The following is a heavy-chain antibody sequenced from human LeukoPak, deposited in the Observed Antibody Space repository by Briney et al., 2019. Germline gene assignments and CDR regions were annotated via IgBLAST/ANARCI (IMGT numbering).Heavy chain of an antibody. CDR1: GFTFSTYW. J-gene: IGHJ5*02. CDR3: ATPFRDSSGSYYNDWFDP. V-gene: IGHV3-74*01. CDR2: INSDGSST. Sequence: QPGGSLRLSCTASGFTFSTYWMHWVREAPGKGLGWVSRINSDGSSTTYAGSVKGRFTISRDNAKNTLYLQMKSLRAEDTAVYYCATPFRDSSGSYYNDWFDPWGQGTLVTVSS. D-gene: IGHD3-22*01.